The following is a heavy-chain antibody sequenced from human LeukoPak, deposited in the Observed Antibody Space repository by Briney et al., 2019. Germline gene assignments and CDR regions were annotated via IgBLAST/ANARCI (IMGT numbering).Heavy chain of an antibody. CDR3: ASLTTVTTSWFFDL. Sequence: SETLSLTCTVSGGSISSYYWSWIRQPPGKGLEWIGYIYYTGNTNYNPSLKSRVTISVDTSKNQFSLKLNSVTAADTAVYYCASLTTVTTSWFFDLWGRGTVVSVSS. J-gene: IGHJ2*01. D-gene: IGHD4-17*01. CDR2: IYYTGNT. CDR1: GGSISSYY. V-gene: IGHV4-59*01.